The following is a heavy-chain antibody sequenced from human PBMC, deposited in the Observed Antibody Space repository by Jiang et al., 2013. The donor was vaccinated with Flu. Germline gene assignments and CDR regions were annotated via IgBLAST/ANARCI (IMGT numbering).Heavy chain of an antibody. J-gene: IGHJ4*02. CDR2: IYYSGST. CDR3: ARHYGGNRPLDY. V-gene: IGHV4-59*08. CDR1: GGSISSYY. D-gene: IGHD4-23*01. Sequence: GLVKPSETLSLTCTVSGGSISSYYWSWIRQPPGKGLEWIGYIYYSGSTNYNPSLKSRVTISVDTSKNQFSLKLSSVTAADTAVYYCARHYGGNRPLDYWGQGTLVTVSS.